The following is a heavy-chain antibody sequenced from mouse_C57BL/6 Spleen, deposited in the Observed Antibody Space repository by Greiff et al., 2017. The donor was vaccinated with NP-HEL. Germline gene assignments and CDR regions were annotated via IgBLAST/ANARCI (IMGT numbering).Heavy chain of an antibody. CDR2: ISDGGSYT. Sequence: EVQLVESGGGLVKPGGSLKLSCAASGFTFSSYAMSWVRQTPEKRLEWVATISDGGSYTYYPDNVKGRFTISRDNAKNNLYLQMSHLKSEDTAMYYCARDWFTTVVAEDYAMDYWGQGTSVTVSS. V-gene: IGHV5-4*01. CDR3: ARDWFTTVVAEDYAMDY. CDR1: GFTFSSYA. D-gene: IGHD1-1*01. J-gene: IGHJ4*01.